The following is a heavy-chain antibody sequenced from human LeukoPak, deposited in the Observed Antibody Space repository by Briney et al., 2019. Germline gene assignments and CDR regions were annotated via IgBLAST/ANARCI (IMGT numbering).Heavy chain of an antibody. CDR2: IIPIFGTA. V-gene: IGHV1-69*01. Sequence: SVKVSCKASGGTFSGYAISWVRQAPGQGLEWMGGIIPIFGTANYAQKFQGRVTITADESTSTAYMELSSLRSEDTAVYYCAKGPITYYYGSGSYPIDYWGQGTLVTVSS. CDR1: GGTFSGYA. D-gene: IGHD3-10*01. J-gene: IGHJ4*02. CDR3: AKGPITYYYGSGSYPIDY.